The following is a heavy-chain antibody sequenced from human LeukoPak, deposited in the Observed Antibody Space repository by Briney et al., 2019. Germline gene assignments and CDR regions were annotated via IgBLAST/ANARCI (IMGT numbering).Heavy chain of an antibody. CDR1: GFTFSSYG. CDR3: ARDSALDYCGSSGYMYDY. Sequence: GGSLRLSCAASGFTFSSYGMHWVRQAPGKGLEWVAVIWYDGSNKYYADSVKGRFTISRDNSKNTLYLQMNSLRAEDTAVYYCARDSALDYCGSSGYMYDYWGQGTLVTVSS. CDR2: IWYDGSNK. V-gene: IGHV3-33*01. J-gene: IGHJ4*02. D-gene: IGHD3-22*01.